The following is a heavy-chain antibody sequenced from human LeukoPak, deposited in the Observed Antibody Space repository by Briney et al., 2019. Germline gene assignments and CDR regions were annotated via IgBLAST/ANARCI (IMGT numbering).Heavy chain of an antibody. V-gene: IGHV3-23*01. CDR2: TSGTTTNL. D-gene: IGHD5-12*01. Sequence: GGSLRLSCATSGFTFSRFSMGWVRQAPGKGLEWVALTSGTTTNLHYADSVTGRFIVSRDKFRSTLYLHMTSLRAEDTALYYVDKGAERSGAHGQAFHFWGQGTMVTVSA. CDR3: DKGAERSGAHGQAFHF. CDR1: GFTFSRFS. J-gene: IGHJ3*01.